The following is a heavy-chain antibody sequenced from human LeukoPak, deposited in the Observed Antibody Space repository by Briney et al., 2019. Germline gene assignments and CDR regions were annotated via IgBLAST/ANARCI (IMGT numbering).Heavy chain of an antibody. J-gene: IGHJ4*02. Sequence: SGGSLRLSCAASGFTFSSYAMSWVRQAPGKGLEWVSAISGSGGSTYYADSVKGRFTISRDNSKNTLYLQMNSLRAEDTAVYYCAKDPLGVNWGNSGYFDYWGQGTLVTVSS. CDR3: AKDPLGVNWGNSGYFDY. D-gene: IGHD7-27*01. CDR1: GFTFSSYA. V-gene: IGHV3-23*01. CDR2: ISGSGGST.